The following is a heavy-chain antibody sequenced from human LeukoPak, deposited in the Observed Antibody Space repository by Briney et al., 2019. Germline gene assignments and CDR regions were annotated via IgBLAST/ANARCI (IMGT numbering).Heavy chain of an antibody. D-gene: IGHD2-2*01. J-gene: IGHJ6*03. V-gene: IGHV1-69*06. Sequence: SVKVSCKASGGTFSSYAISWVRQAPGQGLEWMGRIIPIFGTANYAQKFQGRVTITADKSTSTAYMELSSLRSEDTAMYYCARTRGRGLGYYYYYMDVWGKGTTVTVSS. CDR1: GGTFSSYA. CDR2: IIPIFGTA. CDR3: ARTRGRGLGYYYYYMDV.